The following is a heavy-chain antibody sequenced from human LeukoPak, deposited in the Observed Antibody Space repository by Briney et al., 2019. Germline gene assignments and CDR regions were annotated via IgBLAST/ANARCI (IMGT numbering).Heavy chain of an antibody. CDR2: INPNSGAT. Sequence: ASVKVSCKASGYSFTGYYIHWVRQAPGQGLEWMGWINPNSGATTYAQKLQGRVTLARDTSISTAYMELNWLGSDDTAVYYCARAIGSQPAYWGQGTLVTVSS. CDR3: ARAIGSQPAY. J-gene: IGHJ4*02. V-gene: IGHV1-2*02. D-gene: IGHD1-26*01. CDR1: GYSFTGYY.